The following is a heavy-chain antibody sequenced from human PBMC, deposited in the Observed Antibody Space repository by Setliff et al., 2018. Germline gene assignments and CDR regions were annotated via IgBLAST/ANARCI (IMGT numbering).Heavy chain of an antibody. CDR3: ARQGTYCDGGGGSCFPPNY. Sequence: SETLSLTCTVSGDSISSSNYYWGWIRQPPGKGLEWIAAIKYSGSISFNPSLKSRVTISVDKSKSQFSLKLSSVTAVDTAVYYCARQGTYCDGGGGSCFPPNYWGQGTLVTVSS. V-gene: IGHV4-39*01. CDR1: GDSISSSNYY. D-gene: IGHD2-15*01. CDR2: IKYSGSI. J-gene: IGHJ4*02.